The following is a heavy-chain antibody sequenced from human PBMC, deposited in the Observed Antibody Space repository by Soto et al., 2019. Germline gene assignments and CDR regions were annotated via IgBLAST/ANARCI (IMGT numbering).Heavy chain of an antibody. CDR1: GFTVSSTY. CDR2: LYTGTDT. Sequence: SGGSLRLSCAASGFTVSSTYLTWVRQAPGKGLEWVAILYTGTDTVSADPVNGRFTISRDSSKNTFYLQMNSLRAEDTAMYFCERSRYTETYSGRFLDYWGQGSLVTVSS. CDR3: ERSRYTETYSGRFLDY. D-gene: IGHD2-15*01. J-gene: IGHJ4*02. V-gene: IGHV3-53*01.